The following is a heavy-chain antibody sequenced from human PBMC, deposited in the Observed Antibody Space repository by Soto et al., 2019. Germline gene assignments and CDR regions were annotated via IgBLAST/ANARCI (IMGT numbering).Heavy chain of an antibody. D-gene: IGHD3-3*01. CDR2: IKHDGNDL. J-gene: IGHJ6*03. CDR1: GFTFSSYW. Sequence: EVQLVESGGGLVQPGGSLRLSCAASGFTFSSYWMSWVRQAPEKGLEWGANIKHDGNDLYFVDSVKGRFTISRDNAINSVDLHMSGVRAEDTGVYYCAGTIFGEVTQSSYRDVWGKGTTVTVSS. CDR3: AGTIFGEVTQSSYRDV. V-gene: IGHV3-7*01.